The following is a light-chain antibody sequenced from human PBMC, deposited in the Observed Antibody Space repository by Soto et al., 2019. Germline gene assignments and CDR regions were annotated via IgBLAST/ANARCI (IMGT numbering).Light chain of an antibody. CDR3: QHYNSYSEA. Sequence: DIQMTQSPSTLSGSVGDRFTITCRASQSISSWLAWYQQKPGKAPKLLIYKASSLESGVPSRFSGSGSGTEFTLTISSLQPDDFATYYCQHYNSYSEAFGQGTKVDIK. J-gene: IGKJ1*01. V-gene: IGKV1-5*03. CDR2: KAS. CDR1: QSISSW.